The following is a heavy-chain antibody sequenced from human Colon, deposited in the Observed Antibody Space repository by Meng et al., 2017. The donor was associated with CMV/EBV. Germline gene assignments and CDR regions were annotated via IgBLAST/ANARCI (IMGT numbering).Heavy chain of an antibody. CDR1: GASITSSTYY. J-gene: IGHJ6*02. CDR3: ARSLSRYYFATDV. D-gene: IGHD3-16*01. Sequence: SETLSLTCTVSGASITSSTYYWTWIRQPPGKGLEWIGSIYFSGTSFYKSSLTSQVTISIDTSKSQFSLKVNSVTAADTAVYYCARSLSRYYFATDVWGQGTTVTVSS. CDR2: IYFSGTS. V-gene: IGHV4-39*01.